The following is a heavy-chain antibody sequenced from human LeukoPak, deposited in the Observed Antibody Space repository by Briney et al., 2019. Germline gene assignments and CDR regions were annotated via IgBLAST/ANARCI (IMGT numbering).Heavy chain of an antibody. Sequence: PGGSLRLSCEVSGFTVFTNYMSWVRQAPGKGLQWVSVLYSGGNSYYADSVKGRFTISRDNAKNTLYLQMISLRAEDTAVYYCARDRAGNDDYSVGWFDPWGQGTQVTVSS. D-gene: IGHD4-11*01. J-gene: IGHJ5*02. CDR1: GFTVFTNY. CDR3: ARDRAGNDDYSVGWFDP. V-gene: IGHV3-66*02. CDR2: LYSGGNS.